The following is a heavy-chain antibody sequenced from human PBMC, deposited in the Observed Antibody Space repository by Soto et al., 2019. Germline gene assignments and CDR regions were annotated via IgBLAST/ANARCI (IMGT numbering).Heavy chain of an antibody. CDR3: ARDRIFDTAMGYFDY. V-gene: IGHV3-48*01. CDR1: GFPFITYS. CDR2: ISSSSTI. D-gene: IGHD5-18*01. Sequence: GGSLRLSCAASGFPFITYSMNWVRQAPGKGLEWVSYISSSSTIYYADSVKGRFTISRDNAKNSLYLQMNSLRAEDTAVYYCARDRIFDTAMGYFDYWGQGTLVTVSS. J-gene: IGHJ4*02.